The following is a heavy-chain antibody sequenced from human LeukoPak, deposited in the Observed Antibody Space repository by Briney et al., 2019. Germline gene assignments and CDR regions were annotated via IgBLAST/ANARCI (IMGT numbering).Heavy chain of an antibody. J-gene: IGHJ4*02. Sequence: PSETLSLTCTVSGGSISSGGYYWSWIRQPPGKGLEWIGYIYHSGSAYYNPSLKSRVTISVDRSKNQFSLKLSSVTAADTAVYYCARQAAAGRHPLDYWGQGTLVTVSS. V-gene: IGHV4-30-2*01. CDR2: IYHSGSA. D-gene: IGHD6-13*01. CDR3: ARQAAAGRHPLDY. CDR1: GGSISSGGYY.